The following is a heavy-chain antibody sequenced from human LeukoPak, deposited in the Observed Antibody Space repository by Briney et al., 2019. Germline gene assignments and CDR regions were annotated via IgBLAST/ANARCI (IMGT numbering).Heavy chain of an antibody. Sequence: SETLSLTCTVFGGSINNYYWNWIRQSPGKGLEWIGYIYKDGSTHYNPSLKSRVTISRDTSKNQFSLTLNSATAADTAVYYCARRLCSSITCSIAPSGNWLDPWGQGAQATVSS. J-gene: IGHJ5*02. V-gene: IGHV4-59*08. D-gene: IGHD2-2*01. CDR3: ARRLCSSITCSIAPSGNWLDP. CDR2: IYKDGST. CDR1: GGSINNYY.